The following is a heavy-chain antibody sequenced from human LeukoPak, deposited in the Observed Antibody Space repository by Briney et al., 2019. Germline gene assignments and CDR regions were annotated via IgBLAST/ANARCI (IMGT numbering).Heavy chain of an antibody. V-gene: IGHV4-59*01. CDR3: ARHDYGGNSAWFDP. CDR2: IFYSGGT. CDR1: GGSIRGFF. J-gene: IGHJ5*02. Sequence: SETLSLTCTVSGGSIRGFFWSWIRQPPGKGQEWIGYIFYSGGTYYNPSLMSRVTISVDMSTNQFSLKLTSVTAADTAVYYCARHDYGGNSAWFDPWGQGTLVTVSS. D-gene: IGHD4-23*01.